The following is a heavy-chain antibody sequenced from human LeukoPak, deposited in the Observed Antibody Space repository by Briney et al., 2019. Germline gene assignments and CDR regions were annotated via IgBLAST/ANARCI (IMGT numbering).Heavy chain of an antibody. J-gene: IGHJ4*02. CDR2: TYYSGRT. D-gene: IGHD3-22*01. Sequence: SETLSLTCTVSAGSISSGVYYWSWIRQPPGKCLEWLGYTYYSGRTYYKPSLKIRVTISEDTSKNQFSLKLSAVTAADTAVYYCARDRSGYFDYWGQGTLVTVSS. CDR1: AGSISSGVYY. V-gene: IGHV4-30-4*01. CDR3: ARDRSGYFDY.